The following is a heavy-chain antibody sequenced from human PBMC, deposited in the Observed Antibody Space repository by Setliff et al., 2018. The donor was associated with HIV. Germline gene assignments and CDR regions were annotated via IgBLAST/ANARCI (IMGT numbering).Heavy chain of an antibody. Sequence: SETLSLTCAVYGGSVSGHYWGWFRQPPGKGLEWIGEITPSGDTNYIPSLKSRVTMSLDTSKNQFSLNLNSVTAADTAVYYCARGSLYSSSSCFDYWGQGTLVTVSS. V-gene: IGHV4-34*01. CDR3: ARGSLYSSSSCFDY. J-gene: IGHJ4*02. CDR2: ITPSGDT. CDR1: GGSVSGHY. D-gene: IGHD6-13*01.